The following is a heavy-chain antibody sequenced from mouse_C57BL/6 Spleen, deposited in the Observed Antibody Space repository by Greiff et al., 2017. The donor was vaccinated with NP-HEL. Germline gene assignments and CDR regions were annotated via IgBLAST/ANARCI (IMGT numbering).Heavy chain of an antibody. J-gene: IGHJ1*03. V-gene: IGHV1-72*01. D-gene: IGHD1-1*02. CDR3: ARRGGGTLSYFDV. Sequence: VQLQQPGAELVKPGASVKLSCKASGYTFTSYWMHWVQQRPGRGLEWIGRIDPNSGGTKYTEKFKSKATLTVDKPSSPAYMQLSSLTSEDSAVYYCARRGGGTLSYFDVWGTGTTVTVSS. CDR2: IDPNSGGT. CDR1: GYTFTSYW.